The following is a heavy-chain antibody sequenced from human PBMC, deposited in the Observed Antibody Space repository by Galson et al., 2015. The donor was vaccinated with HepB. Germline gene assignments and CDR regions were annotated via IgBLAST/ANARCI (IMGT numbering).Heavy chain of an antibody. V-gene: IGHV5-51*01. Sequence: QSGAEVKKPGQSLKISCQTSGYNFPNYRIGWVRQVPGKGLEWMGIIHPGESDTNFSPSFQDQVTISADKSVNTAYLQWSSLKVSDTAMYFCARLGGIEGATPENFDSWGQGTLVTVSS. CDR3: ARLGGIEGATPENFDS. CDR1: GYNFPNYR. J-gene: IGHJ4*02. D-gene: IGHD1-26*01. CDR2: IHPGESDT.